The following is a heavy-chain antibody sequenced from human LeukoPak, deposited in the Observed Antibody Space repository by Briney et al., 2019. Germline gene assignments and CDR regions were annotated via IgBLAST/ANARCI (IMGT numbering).Heavy chain of an antibody. CDR1: GASISSYY. CDR3: ARIAAAGTDYYMDV. Sequence: SETLSLTCTVSGASISSYYWSWIRQPPGKRLEWIGYIYYSGSANYNPSLKSRVTISVDTSKNQFSLKLSSVTAADTAVYYCARIAAAGTDYYMDVWGKGTTVSVSS. D-gene: IGHD6-13*01. J-gene: IGHJ6*03. V-gene: IGHV4-59*12. CDR2: IYYSGSA.